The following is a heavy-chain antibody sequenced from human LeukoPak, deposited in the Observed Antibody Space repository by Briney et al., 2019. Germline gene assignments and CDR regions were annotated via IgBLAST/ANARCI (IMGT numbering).Heavy chain of an antibody. Sequence: PGGSLRLSCAASGFTFSNYWMSWVRQAPGKGLEWVANIKQDGSEKYYVDSVKGRFAISRDNAKSSLFLQMNSLRAEDTAVYYCAKDSSPGYYEYVWGTYPRYWGQGTLVTVSS. D-gene: IGHD3-16*02. J-gene: IGHJ4*02. CDR2: IKQDGSEK. CDR1: GFTFSNYW. V-gene: IGHV3-7*05. CDR3: AKDSSPGYYEYVWGTYPRY.